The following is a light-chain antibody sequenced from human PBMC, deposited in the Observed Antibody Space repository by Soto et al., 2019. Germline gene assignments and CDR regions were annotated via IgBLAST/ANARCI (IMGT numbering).Light chain of an antibody. CDR2: EGN. CDR3: SSYAGDSAYV. V-gene: IGLV2-23*01. Sequence: QSALTQPASVSGSPGQSITISCTGTSSDVGSHNFVSWYQQHPGKAPRLMIYEGNKRPSGVSNRFSGSKSGNTASLAISGLQAEDEADYYCSSYAGDSAYVFGTGTKLTVL. CDR1: SSDVGSHNF. J-gene: IGLJ1*01.